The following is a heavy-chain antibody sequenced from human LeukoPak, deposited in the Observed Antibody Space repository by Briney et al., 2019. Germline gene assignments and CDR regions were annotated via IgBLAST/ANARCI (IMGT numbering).Heavy chain of an antibody. V-gene: IGHV4-59*01. D-gene: IGHD2-15*01. J-gene: IGHJ4*02. CDR1: GGSISSYY. CDR2: IYYSGST. CDR3: ARGYCSGGSCYLYYFDY. Sequence: SETLSLTCTVSGGSISSYYWSWIRQPPGKGLEWIGYIYYSGSTNYNPSLKSRVTISVDTSKNQFSLKLSSVTAADTAVYYCARGYCSGGSCYLYYFDYWGQGILVTVSS.